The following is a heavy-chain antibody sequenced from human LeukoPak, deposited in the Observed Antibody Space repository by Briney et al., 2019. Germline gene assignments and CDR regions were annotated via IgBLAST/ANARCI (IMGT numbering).Heavy chain of an antibody. CDR3: ATTTVVTNFDY. J-gene: IGHJ4*02. Sequence: SETLSLTCAVYGGSFSGYYWSWIRQPPGKGLDWIGEINHSGSTNYNPSLKSRVTISVDTSKNQFSLKLSSVTAADTAVYYCATTTVVTNFDYWGQGTLVTVSS. D-gene: IGHD4-23*01. CDR1: GGSFSGYY. V-gene: IGHV4-34*01. CDR2: INHSGST.